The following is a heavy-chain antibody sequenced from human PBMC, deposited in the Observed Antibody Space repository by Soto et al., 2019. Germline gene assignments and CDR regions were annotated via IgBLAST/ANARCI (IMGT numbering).Heavy chain of an antibody. CDR3: AKDQGASLTASRPTDY. V-gene: IGHV3-74*01. D-gene: IGHD6-6*01. Sequence: GSLRLSCSASGFNFSRYWTHWVRQVPGRGLMWVSHINSDGSRTTYADSVKGRFTISRDNAKNTMYLQMNSLRAEDTALYYCAKDQGASLTASRPTDYWGQGTLVTVSS. J-gene: IGHJ4*02. CDR2: INSDGSRT. CDR1: GFNFSRYW.